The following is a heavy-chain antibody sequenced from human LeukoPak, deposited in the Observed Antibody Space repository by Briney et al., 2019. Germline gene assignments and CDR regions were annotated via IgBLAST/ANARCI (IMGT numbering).Heavy chain of an antibody. CDR3: AKASHYYGSGSYSYNWFDP. D-gene: IGHD3-10*01. J-gene: IGHJ5*02. V-gene: IGHV3-43*02. Sequence: GGSLRLSCAACGFTFDDFGMHWVRQAPGKGLDWVSLISGDGDSTYYADSVKGRFTISRDNSKNSLYLQMNGLRTEDTALYYCAKASHYYGSGSYSYNWFDPWGQGTLVTVSS. CDR1: GFTFDDFG. CDR2: ISGDGDST.